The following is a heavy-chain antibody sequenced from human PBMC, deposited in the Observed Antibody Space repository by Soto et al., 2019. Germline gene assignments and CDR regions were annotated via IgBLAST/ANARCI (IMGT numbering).Heavy chain of an antibody. CDR1: GFTGSSNY. V-gene: IGHV3-53*04. J-gene: IGHJ4*02. D-gene: IGHD3-10*01. CDR3: ARDVYAGSD. CDR2: IYGGGST. Sequence: EVQLVESGGGLVQPGGSLRLSCAASGFTGSSNYMSSVRQAPGKGLEWVSVIYGGGSTYYADSVKGRFTISRHNCKNTLDLQMNSLGAEDTAVYYCARDVYAGSDWGQGTLVTVSS.